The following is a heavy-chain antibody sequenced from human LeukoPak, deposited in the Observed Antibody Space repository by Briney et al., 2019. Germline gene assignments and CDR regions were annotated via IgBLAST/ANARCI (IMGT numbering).Heavy chain of an antibody. J-gene: IGHJ4*02. Sequence: GGSLRLSCAASGFTFSNAWMNWVRQAPGKGLEWVGRIKSKSDGGTADYAAPVKGRSIISRDDSKNILYLQVNSLKIEDTAIYYCTTDQATHLPRGFWGQGTLVTVSS. D-gene: IGHD6-25*01. V-gene: IGHV3-15*07. CDR3: TTDQATHLPRGF. CDR1: GFTFSNAW. CDR2: IKSKSDGGTA.